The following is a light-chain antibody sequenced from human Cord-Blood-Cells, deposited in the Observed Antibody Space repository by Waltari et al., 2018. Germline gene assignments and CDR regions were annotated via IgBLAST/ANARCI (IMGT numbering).Light chain of an antibody. J-gene: IGKJ3*01. CDR2: DAS. V-gene: IGKV1-33*01. CDR3: QQYDNLLFT. Sequence: DIQMTQSPSSLSASVGDRVTITCQASQAISNYLNWYQQKPGKAPKLLIYDASNLETGVPSRFSGSGSGTDFTCTISSLQPEDIATYYCQQYDNLLFTFGPGTKVDIK. CDR1: QAISNY.